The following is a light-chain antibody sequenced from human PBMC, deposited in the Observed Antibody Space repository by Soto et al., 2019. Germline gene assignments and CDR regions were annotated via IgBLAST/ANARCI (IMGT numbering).Light chain of an antibody. Sequence: DVVMTQSPLSLPVTLGQPASISCRSSQSLIHSDGDTYLNWFQHRPGQSPRRLIYKVSDRDSGVPDRFSGSGSGTDFTLKISRVEAEDVGVYYCRQGTHWPWTFGQGNEVEIK. J-gene: IGKJ1*01. CDR3: RQGTHWPWT. V-gene: IGKV2-30*02. CDR1: QSLIHSDGDTY. CDR2: KVS.